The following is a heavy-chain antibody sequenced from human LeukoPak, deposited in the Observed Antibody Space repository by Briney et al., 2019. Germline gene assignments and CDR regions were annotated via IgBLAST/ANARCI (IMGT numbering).Heavy chain of an antibody. J-gene: IGHJ6*03. CDR2: INPNSGGT. Sequence: ASVKVSCKASGYTFTGYYMHWVRQAPGQGLEWMGWINPNSGGTNYAQKFQGRVTMTRDTSISTAYMELSRLRSDDTAVYYCARGSLWVLHTTISGYDGCYMDVWGKGTTVTVSS. V-gene: IGHV1-2*02. CDR1: GYTFTGYY. D-gene: IGHD3-22*01. CDR3: ARGSLWVLHTTISGYDGCYMDV.